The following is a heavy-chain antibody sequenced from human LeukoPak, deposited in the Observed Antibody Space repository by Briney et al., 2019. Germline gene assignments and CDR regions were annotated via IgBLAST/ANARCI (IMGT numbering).Heavy chain of an antibody. D-gene: IGHD6-19*01. V-gene: IGHV4-34*01. J-gene: IGHJ4*02. Sequence: SETLSLTCAVYGGSFSGYYWSWIRQPPGKGLEWIGEINHSGSTNYNPSLKSRVTISVDTSRNQFSLKLSSVTAADTAVYYCARGRAVAGTFDYWGQGTLVTVSS. CDR3: ARGRAVAGTFDY. CDR1: GGSFSGYY. CDR2: INHSGST.